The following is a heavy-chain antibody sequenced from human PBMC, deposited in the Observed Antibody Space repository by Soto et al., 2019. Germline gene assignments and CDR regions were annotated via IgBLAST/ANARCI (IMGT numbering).Heavy chain of an antibody. CDR3: ARDGNYYDSSGYNY. CDR1: GFTFSSYA. V-gene: IGHV3-30-3*01. Sequence: GGSLRLSCAASGFTFSSYAMHWVRQAPGKGLEWVAVISYDGSNKYYADSVKGRFTISRDNSKNTLYLQMNSLRAEDTAVYYCARDGNYYDSSGYNYWGQGTLVTVSS. CDR2: ISYDGSNK. J-gene: IGHJ4*02. D-gene: IGHD3-22*01.